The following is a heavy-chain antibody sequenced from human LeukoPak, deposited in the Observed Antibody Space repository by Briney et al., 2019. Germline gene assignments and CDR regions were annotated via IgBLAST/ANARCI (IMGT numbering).Heavy chain of an antibody. Sequence: PSETLSLTCTVSGGSVSRFHWGWIRHSPGKGLEWIGYISYSGSTHYNASLKSRVTISLDTSENQFSLELSSVTAADTAVYYCARHANYYGSGSYLNWFDLWGQGTRVTVSS. D-gene: IGHD3-10*01. CDR3: ARHANYYGSGSYLNWFDL. J-gene: IGHJ5*02. CDR1: GGSVSRFH. CDR2: ISYSGST. V-gene: IGHV4-59*08.